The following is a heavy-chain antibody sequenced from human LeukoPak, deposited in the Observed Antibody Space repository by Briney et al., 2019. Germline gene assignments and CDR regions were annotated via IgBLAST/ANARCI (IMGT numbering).Heavy chain of an antibody. CDR3: ARSSSGWYVDY. V-gene: IGHV3-53*01. Sequence: PGGSLRLSCAASGFTVSSNYMNWVRQAPGKGLEWVSVIYSGGSTYYADSVKGRFTISRDNAKNSLYLQMNSLRAEDTAVYYCARSSSGWYVDYWGQGTLVIVSS. CDR2: IYSGGST. CDR1: GFTVSSNY. D-gene: IGHD6-19*01. J-gene: IGHJ4*02.